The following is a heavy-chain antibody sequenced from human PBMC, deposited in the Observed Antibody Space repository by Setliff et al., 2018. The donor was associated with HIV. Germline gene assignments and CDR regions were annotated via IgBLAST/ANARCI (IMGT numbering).Heavy chain of an antibody. V-gene: IGHV1-69*13. D-gene: IGHD5-18*01. CDR3: AREKGNMDSSMVLYYSFGMDV. J-gene: IGHJ6*02. CDR2: IIPIFGTA. CDR1: GDTFRTYA. Sequence: SVKVSCKASGDTFRTYAISWVRQAPGQGPEWMGRIIPIFGTANYAQRFQGRVTFTADESTNTVYMELRSLKSEDTAVYYCAREKGNMDSSMVLYYSFGMDVWGQGTTVTVSS.